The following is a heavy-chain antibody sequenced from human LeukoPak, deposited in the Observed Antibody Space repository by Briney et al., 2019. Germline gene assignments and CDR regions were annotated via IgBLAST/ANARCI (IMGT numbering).Heavy chain of an antibody. D-gene: IGHD3-22*01. CDR3: ARDDNSAYPH. Sequence: GRFTISRDNAKNTLFLQMNSLRAEDTAVYYGARDDNSAYPHWGQGTLVTVSS. V-gene: IGHV3-74*01. J-gene: IGHJ4*02.